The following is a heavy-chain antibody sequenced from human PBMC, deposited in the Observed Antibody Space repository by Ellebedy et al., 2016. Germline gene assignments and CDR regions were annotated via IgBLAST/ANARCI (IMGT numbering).Heavy chain of an antibody. D-gene: IGHD2-2*01. J-gene: IGHJ6*02. Sequence: GESLKISCAASGFTFSSYWMHWVRQAPGKGLEWVAVISYDGSNKYYADSVKGRFTISRDNSKNTLYLQMNSLRAEDTAVYYCAREDIVVVPADLYGMDVWGQGTMVTVSS. CDR1: GFTFSSYW. CDR3: AREDIVVVPADLYGMDV. CDR2: ISYDGSNK. V-gene: IGHV3-30-3*01.